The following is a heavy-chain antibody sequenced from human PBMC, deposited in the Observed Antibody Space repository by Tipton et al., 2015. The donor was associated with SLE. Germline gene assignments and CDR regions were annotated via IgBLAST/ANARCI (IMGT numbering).Heavy chain of an antibody. CDR3: ARSAMGDSRGYYYFDY. CDR1: GGSISSSSYY. V-gene: IGHV4-39*01. CDR2: IYYSGST. D-gene: IGHD3-22*01. Sequence: TLSLTCTVSGGSISSSSYYWGWIRQPPGKGLEWIGSIYYSGSTYYNPSLKSRVTISVDTSKNQFSLKLSSVTAADTAVYYCARSAMGDSRGYYYFDYWGQGTLVTVSS. J-gene: IGHJ4*02.